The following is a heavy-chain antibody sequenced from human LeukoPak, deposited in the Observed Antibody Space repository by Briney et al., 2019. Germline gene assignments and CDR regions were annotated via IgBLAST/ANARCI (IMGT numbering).Heavy chain of an antibody. Sequence: SQTLSLTCTVSGGSISSGGYYWSWIRQHPGKGLEWIGYIYYSGSTYYNPSLKSRVTISVDTSKNQFSLKLSSVTAADTAVYYCARYEWELNFALDYWGQGTLVTVSS. CDR2: IYYSGST. CDR1: GGSISSGGYY. V-gene: IGHV4-31*03. CDR3: ARYEWELNFALDY. D-gene: IGHD1-26*01. J-gene: IGHJ4*02.